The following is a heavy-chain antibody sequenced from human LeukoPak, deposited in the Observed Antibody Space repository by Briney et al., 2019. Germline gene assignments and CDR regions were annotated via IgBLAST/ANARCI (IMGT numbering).Heavy chain of an antibody. CDR1: GFTFSNYW. CDR2: IKQDGSEK. Sequence: GGSLRLSCAASGFTFSNYWMNWVRQAPGKGLEWVAIIKQDGSEKLYVDSVEGRFTISRDNAKNSLYLQMNSLRVEDTAVYYRMGGAGWLVDYWGQGTLVTVS. CDR3: MGGAGWLVDY. D-gene: IGHD2-15*01. J-gene: IGHJ4*02. V-gene: IGHV3-7*01.